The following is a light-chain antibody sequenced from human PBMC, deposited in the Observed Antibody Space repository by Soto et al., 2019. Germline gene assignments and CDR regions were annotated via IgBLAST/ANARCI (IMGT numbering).Light chain of an antibody. J-gene: IGLJ1*01. CDR3: QSYDSSLSVLWV. CDR2: GNS. Sequence: QFVLTQPPSVSGAPGQRVTISCTGSSSNIGAGYDVHWYQQLPGTAPKLLIYGNSNRPSGVPDRFSGSKSGTSASLAITGLQAEDEADYYCQSYDSSLSVLWVFGTGTKAPS. CDR1: SSNIGAGYD. V-gene: IGLV1-40*01.